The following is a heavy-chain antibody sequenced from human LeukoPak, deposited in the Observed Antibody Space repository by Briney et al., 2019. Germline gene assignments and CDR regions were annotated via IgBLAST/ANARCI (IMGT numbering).Heavy chain of an antibody. V-gene: IGHV3-21*01. Sequence: GGSLRLSCAASGFTFSSYSMNWVRQAPGKGLECVSSISSSSSYIYYADSVKGRFTISRDNAKNSLYLQMNSLRAEDTAVYYCARDRWSEEMDYGADDAFDIWGQGTMVTVSS. J-gene: IGHJ3*02. CDR2: ISSSSSYI. CDR1: GFTFSSYS. CDR3: ARDRWSEEMDYGADDAFDI. D-gene: IGHD4-17*01.